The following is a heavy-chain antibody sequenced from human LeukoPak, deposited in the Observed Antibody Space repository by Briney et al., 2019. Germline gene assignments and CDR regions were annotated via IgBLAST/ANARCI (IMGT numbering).Heavy chain of an antibody. CDR2: INTNIGDT. J-gene: IGHJ5*02. D-gene: IGHD2-2*01. V-gene: IGHV1-2*02. CDR3: ARGQFYCSSTSCQSNWFDP. CDR1: GYTFTSYD. Sequence: ASVKVSCKASGYTFTSYDINWVRQAPGQGLEWMGWINTNIGDTNYAQKFQGRVTMTRDTSISTAYMELSRLRSDDTAVYYCARGQFYCSSTSCQSNWFDPWGQGTLVTVSS.